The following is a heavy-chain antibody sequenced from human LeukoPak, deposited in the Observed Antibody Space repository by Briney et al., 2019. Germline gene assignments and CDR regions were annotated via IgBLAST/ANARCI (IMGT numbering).Heavy chain of an antibody. D-gene: IGHD4-17*01. Sequence: PETLSPTCAVYGGSFSGYYWSRIRQPPGKGLEWIGEINHSGSTNYNPSLKSRVTISVDTSKNQFSLKLSSVTAADTAVYYCARGRAGPPRSLYYYYYYGMDVWGQGTTVTVSS. CDR2: INHSGST. J-gene: IGHJ6*02. CDR3: ARGRAGPPRSLYYYYYYGMDV. CDR1: GGSFSGYY. V-gene: IGHV4-34*01.